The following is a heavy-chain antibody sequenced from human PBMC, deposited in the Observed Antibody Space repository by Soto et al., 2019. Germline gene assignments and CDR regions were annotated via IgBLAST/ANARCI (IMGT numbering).Heavy chain of an antibody. J-gene: IGHJ4*02. CDR2: IYYSGST. D-gene: IGHD3-16*01. Sequence: SETLSLTCTVSGGSISSGDYYWSWIRQPPGKGLEWIGYIYYSGSTYYNPSLKSRVTISVDTSKNQFSLKLSSVTAADTAVYYCARSWGYYFDYWGQGTLVNAPQ. CDR3: ARSWGYYFDY. V-gene: IGHV4-30-4*02. CDR1: GGSISSGDYY.